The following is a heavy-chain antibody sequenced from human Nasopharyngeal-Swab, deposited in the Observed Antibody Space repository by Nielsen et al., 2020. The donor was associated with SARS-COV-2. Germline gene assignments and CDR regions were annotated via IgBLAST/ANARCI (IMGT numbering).Heavy chain of an antibody. CDR1: GFTFSSYW. J-gene: IGHJ6*02. CDR2: IKQDGSEK. Sequence: GSLRLSCAASGFTFSSYWMSWVRQAPGKGLEWVANIKQDGSEKYYVDSVKGRFTIFRDNAKNSLYLQMNSLRAEDTAVYYCARDSDIPYSGYGMDVWGQGTTVTVSS. V-gene: IGHV3-7*01. CDR3: ARDSDIPYSGYGMDV. D-gene: IGHD6-13*01.